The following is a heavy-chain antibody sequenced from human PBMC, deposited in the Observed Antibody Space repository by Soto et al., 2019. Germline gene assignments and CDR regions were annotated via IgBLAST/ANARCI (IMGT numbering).Heavy chain of an antibody. CDR1: GFTFSSYS. V-gene: IGHV3-48*01. CDR3: ARDKGGYCSGGSCYASDY. Sequence: GGSLRLSCAASGFTFSSYSMNWVRQAPGKGLEWVSYISSSSSTIYYAESVKGRFTISRDNAKNSLYLQMNSLRAEDTAVYYCARDKGGYCSGGSCYASDYWGQGTLVTVSS. D-gene: IGHD2-15*01. CDR2: ISSSSSTI. J-gene: IGHJ4*02.